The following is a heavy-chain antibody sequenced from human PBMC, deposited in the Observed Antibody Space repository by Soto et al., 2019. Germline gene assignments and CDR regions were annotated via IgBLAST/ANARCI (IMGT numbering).Heavy chain of an antibody. CDR2: INPNTGDT. V-gene: IGHV1-2*02. D-gene: IGHD5-12*01. Sequence: ASVKVSCKASGYTFTDYYLHWVRQAPGQGLESMCWINPNTGDTNYAQKFQGRVNMTRDTSISPAYMELRRLTSHDTAMYHCATDGTSNSGNLYAFDMWGQAPMVNVSS. J-gene: IGHJ3*02. CDR1: GYTFTDYY. CDR3: ATDGTSNSGNLYAFDM.